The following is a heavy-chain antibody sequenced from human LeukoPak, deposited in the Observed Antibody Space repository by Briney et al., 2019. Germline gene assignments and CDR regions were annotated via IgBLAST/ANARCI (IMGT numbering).Heavy chain of an antibody. CDR3: AKDPRVTITVTFYFEY. V-gene: IGHV3-23*01. J-gene: IGHJ4*02. CDR2: ISGNGGST. Sequence: GGSLRLSCAASGFTFDDYAMSWVRQAPGKGLEWVSGISGNGGSTYYADSVKGRFTISRDNSKNTLYLQMNSLRAEDTAVYYCAKDPRVTITVTFYFEYWGQGTLVTVSS. D-gene: IGHD4-17*01. CDR1: GFTFDDYA.